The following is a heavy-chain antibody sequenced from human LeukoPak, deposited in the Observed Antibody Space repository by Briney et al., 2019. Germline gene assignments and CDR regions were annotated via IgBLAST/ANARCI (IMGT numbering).Heavy chain of an antibody. CDR3: ARDIAVEMATMGGPEYYFDY. CDR1: GITVSSNH. Sequence: GGSLRLSCAASGITVSSNHMSWVRQAPGKGLEWVSVIYSGGSTYYADSVKGRFTISRDNPKNTLYLQINSLRAEDTAVYYCARDIAVEMATMGGPEYYFDYWGQGTLVTVSS. D-gene: IGHD5-24*01. V-gene: IGHV3-66*01. J-gene: IGHJ4*02. CDR2: IYSGGST.